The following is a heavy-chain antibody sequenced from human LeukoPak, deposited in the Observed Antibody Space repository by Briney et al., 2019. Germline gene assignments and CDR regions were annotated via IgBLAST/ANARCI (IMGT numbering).Heavy chain of an antibody. CDR2: INAGNGNT. CDR3: ARDLTGNWGVDY. D-gene: IGHD7-27*01. V-gene: IGHV1-3*01. J-gene: IGHJ4*02. CDR1: GYTFTSYA. Sequence: PVASVKVSCKASGYTFTSYAMHWVRQAPGQRLEWMGWINAGNGNTKYSQKFQGRVTITRDTSASTAYMELSSLRSEDTAVYYCARDLTGNWGVDYWGQGTLVTVSS.